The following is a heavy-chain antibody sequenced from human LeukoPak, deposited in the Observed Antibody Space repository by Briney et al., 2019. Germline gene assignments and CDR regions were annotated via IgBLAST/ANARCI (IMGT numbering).Heavy chain of an antibody. D-gene: IGHD7-27*01. Sequence: PGGSLRLSCAASGVTFSSYWMSWVRQAPGKGLEWVANINEDGSEKDYVDSVKGRFTISRDNSKNTLCFQMKSLRAEDTAVYYCANWVEGDRPNFDYWGQGTLVTVSS. CDR1: GVTFSSYW. CDR3: ANWVEGDRPNFDY. CDR2: INEDGSEK. J-gene: IGHJ4*02. V-gene: IGHV3-7*05.